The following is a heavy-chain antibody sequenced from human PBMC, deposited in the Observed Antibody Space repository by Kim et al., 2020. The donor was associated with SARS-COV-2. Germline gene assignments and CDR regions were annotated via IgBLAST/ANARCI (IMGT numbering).Heavy chain of an antibody. CDR3: ARLTTAMVPPTTIRRSYYGMDV. J-gene: IGHJ6*02. D-gene: IGHD5-18*01. V-gene: IGHV3-7*01. CDR2: IKQDGSEK. CDR1: GFTFSSYW. Sequence: GGSLRLSCAASGFTFSSYWMSWVRQAPGKGLEWVANIKQDGSEKYYVDSVKGRFTISRDNAKNSLYLQMNSLRAEDTAVYYCARLTTAMVPPTTIRRSYYGMDVWGQGTTVTVSS.